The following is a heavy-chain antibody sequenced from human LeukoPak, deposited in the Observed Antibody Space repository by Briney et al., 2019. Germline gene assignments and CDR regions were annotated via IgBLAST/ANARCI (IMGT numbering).Heavy chain of an antibody. CDR2: INHSGST. J-gene: IGHJ4*02. V-gene: IGHV4-34*01. CDR1: GGSFSGYY. Sequence: PSETLSLTCAVYGGSFSGYYWSWIRQPPGKGLEWIGEINHSGSTNYNPSLKSRVTISVDTSKNQFSLKLSSVTAADTAVYYCARDGSSTSLGIDYWGQGTLVTVSS. D-gene: IGHD2-2*01. CDR3: ARDGSSTSLGIDY.